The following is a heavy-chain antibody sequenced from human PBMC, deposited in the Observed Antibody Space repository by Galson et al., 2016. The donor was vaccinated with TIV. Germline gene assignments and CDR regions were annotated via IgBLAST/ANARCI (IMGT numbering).Heavy chain of an antibody. CDR2: INPNSGDT. Sequence: SVKVSCKASGYTFTGYYMHWVRQAPGQGLEWMGWINPNSGDTNFAQKFQGRVTMTRDTSISTAYMELDRLRSDDTALYYCARDPSPVTTSPFDIWGQGTMVTVSS. J-gene: IGHJ3*02. CDR3: ARDPSPVTTSPFDI. CDR1: GYTFTGYY. D-gene: IGHD4-17*01. V-gene: IGHV1-2*02.